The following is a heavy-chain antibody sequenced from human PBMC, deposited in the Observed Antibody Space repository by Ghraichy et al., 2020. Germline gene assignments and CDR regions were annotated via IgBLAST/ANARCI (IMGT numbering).Heavy chain of an antibody. V-gene: IGHV1-18*04. CDR1: GYTFSSYG. J-gene: IGHJ3*02. Sequence: ASVKVSCKASGYTFSSYGISWVRQAPGQGLEWMGWLSPSNGKTNYAQKGKGRVTMTTDTSTSTAYMALSSLTSADTAVYYCARDMSPTTPAHTIDAFDIWGQGTRVTVSS. CDR3: ARDMSPTTPAHTIDAFDI. D-gene: IGHD1-1*01. CDR2: LSPSNGKT.